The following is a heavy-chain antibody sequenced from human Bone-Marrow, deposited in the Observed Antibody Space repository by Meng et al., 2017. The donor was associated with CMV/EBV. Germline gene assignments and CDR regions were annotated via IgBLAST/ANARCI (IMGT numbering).Heavy chain of an antibody. CDR3: ARTIAVAGTWGYYYYGMDV. CDR1: GFTFSRYA. D-gene: IGHD6-19*01. J-gene: IGHJ6*02. V-gene: IGHV3-30-3*01. Sequence: GESLKISCAASGFTFSRYAMHWVRQAPGKGLEWVAVISHDGSNKYYADSVKGRFTITRDNSKKTVHLQMNSLRPEDTVVYYCARTIAVAGTWGYYYYGMDVWGQGTTVTVSS. CDR2: ISHDGSNK.